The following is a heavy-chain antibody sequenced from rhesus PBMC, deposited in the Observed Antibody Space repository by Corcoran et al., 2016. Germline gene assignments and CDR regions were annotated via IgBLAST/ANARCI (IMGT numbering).Heavy chain of an antibody. CDR3: TLSFGSGWSPR. J-gene: IGHJ4*01. CDR1: GGSISNDF. V-gene: IGHV4-173*01. CDR2: GSGSGGST. D-gene: IGHD6S26*01. Sequence: QLQLQESGPGLVKPSETLSLTCDVSGGSISNDFWTWIRQPPGKGREGSVRGSGSGGSTVYNPSLKSRDTMSTDTSKNQVCLKVNSVTAADTAVYYCTLSFGSGWSPRWGQGVLVTVSS.